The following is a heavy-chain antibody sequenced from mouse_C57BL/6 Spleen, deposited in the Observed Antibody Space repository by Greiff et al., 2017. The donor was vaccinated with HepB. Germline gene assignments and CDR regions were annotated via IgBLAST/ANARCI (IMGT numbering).Heavy chain of an antibody. J-gene: IGHJ4*01. CDR3: ARFHYGSSSYAMDY. Sequence: EVKLAESGPELVKPGASVKISCKASGYSFTGYYMNWVKQSPEKSLEWIGEINPSTGGTTYNQKFKAKATLTVDKSSSTAYMQLKSLTSEDSAVYYCARFHYGSSSYAMDYWGQGTSVTVAS. D-gene: IGHD1-1*01. CDR1: GYSFTGYY. V-gene: IGHV1-42*01. CDR2: INPSTGGT.